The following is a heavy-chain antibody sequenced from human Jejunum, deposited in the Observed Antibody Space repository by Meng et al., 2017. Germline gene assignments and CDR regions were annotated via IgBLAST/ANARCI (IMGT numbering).Heavy chain of an antibody. V-gene: IGHV1-18*01. CDR3: TRGGMTSETTFFLH. CDR2: ISADNGNA. CDR1: RYTFTNYG. J-gene: IGHJ4*02. Sequence: QVQLVQAGAEVKKAGASVKVYCKASRYTFTNYGINWVRQAPGQGLEWMGWISADNGNAKYAQNLQDRVTLTTETSTTTAYMELRNLRSDDTAVYYCTRGGMTSETTFFLHWGQGTLVTVSS. D-gene: IGHD3-3*02.